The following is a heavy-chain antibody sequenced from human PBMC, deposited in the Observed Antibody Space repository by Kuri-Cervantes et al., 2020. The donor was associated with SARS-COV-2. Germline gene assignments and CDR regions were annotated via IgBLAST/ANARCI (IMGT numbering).Heavy chain of an antibody. D-gene: IGHD3-22*01. V-gene: IGHV3-30*03. CDR2: ISYDGSNK. CDR3: ARGITMIVVVTPFDY. CDR1: GFTFSSYG. J-gene: IGHJ4*02. Sequence: LSLTCAASGFTFSSYGMHWVRQAPGKGLEWVAVISYDGSNKYYADSVKGRFTISRDNSKNTLYLQMNSLRAEDTAVYYCARGITMIVVVTPFDYWGQGTLVTVSS.